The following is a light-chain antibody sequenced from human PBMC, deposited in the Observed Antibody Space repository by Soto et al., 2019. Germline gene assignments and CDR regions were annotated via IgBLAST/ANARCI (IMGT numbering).Light chain of an antibody. V-gene: IGKV2-30*01. J-gene: IGKJ2*01. CDR3: QQYDSYYT. Sequence: DAVMTQSPLSLPVTLGQPASISCRSSQSLVYSDGNTYLNWFQQRPGQSPRRLIYKVSNRDSGVPDRFSGSGSGTEFTLTISSLQPDDFATYYCQQYDSYYTFGQGTKVDIK. CDR2: KVS. CDR1: QSLVYSDGNTY.